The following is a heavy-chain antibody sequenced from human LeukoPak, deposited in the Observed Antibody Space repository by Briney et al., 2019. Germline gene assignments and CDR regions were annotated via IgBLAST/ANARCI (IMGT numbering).Heavy chain of an antibody. CDR2: IIPIFGTA. CDR3: ARSYGDYWFDP. V-gene: IGHV1-69*01. CDR1: GGTFIIYA. Sequence: SVKVSFKASGGTFIIYAISWVRQAPGQGLEWMGGIIPIFGTANYSQKFQGRVTITADESTSTAYMELSSLRSEDTAVYYCARSYGDYWFDPWGQGTLVTVSS. D-gene: IGHD4-17*01. J-gene: IGHJ5*02.